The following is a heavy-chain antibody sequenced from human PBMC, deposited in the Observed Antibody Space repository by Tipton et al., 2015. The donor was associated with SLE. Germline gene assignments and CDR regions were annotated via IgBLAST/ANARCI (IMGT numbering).Heavy chain of an antibody. Sequence: TLSLTCSVSGGSISSSSYYWGWIRQPPGRGLEWIGSIYYSGSTYYSPSLKSRVAISVDTSKNQFSLKLSSVTAADTAMYYCARGGYSSGWPFDYWGQGTLVTVSS. V-gene: IGHV4-39*07. CDR3: ARGGYSSGWPFDY. CDR1: GGSISSSSYY. CDR2: IYYSGST. J-gene: IGHJ4*02. D-gene: IGHD6-19*01.